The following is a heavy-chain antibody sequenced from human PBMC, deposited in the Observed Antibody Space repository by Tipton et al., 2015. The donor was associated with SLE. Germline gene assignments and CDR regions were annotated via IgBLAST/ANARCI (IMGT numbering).Heavy chain of an antibody. CDR2: ISANNGAT. D-gene: IGHD2-8*02. Sequence: QLVQSGAEVKKPGASVKVSCKASGGIFSSYAISWVRQAPGQGLEWMGWISANNGATKFAQRFQGRLSLTTDTSTSTTYMALRSARSDDTAIYYCARECSGTGCLDYWGQGTLVTVSS. CDR1: GGIFSSYA. J-gene: IGHJ4*02. CDR3: ARECSGTGCLDY. V-gene: IGHV1-18*01.